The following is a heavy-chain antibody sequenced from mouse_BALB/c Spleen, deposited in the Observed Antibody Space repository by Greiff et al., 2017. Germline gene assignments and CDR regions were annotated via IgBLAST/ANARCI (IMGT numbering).Heavy chain of an antibody. CDR1: GFTFSSFG. CDR3: ARSRRGSNWGYAMEY. J-gene: IGHJ4*01. D-gene: IGHD4-1*01. V-gene: IGHV5-17*02. CDR2: ISSGSSTI. Sequence: EVKLMESGGGLVQPGGSRKLSCAASGFTFSSFGMHWVRQAPEKGLEWVAYISSGSSTIYYADTVKGRFTISRDNPKNTLFLQMTSLRSEDTAMYYCARSRRGSNWGYAMEYWGQGTSVTVSA.